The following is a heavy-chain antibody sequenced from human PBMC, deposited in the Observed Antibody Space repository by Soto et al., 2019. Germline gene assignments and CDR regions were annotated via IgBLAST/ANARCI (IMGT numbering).Heavy chain of an antibody. CDR2: ISSGASNM. J-gene: IGHJ6*02. D-gene: IGHD3-3*01. CDR1: GFAFSGFE. CDR3: ARDPNYDFWSGYRNKEGTYGMDV. V-gene: IGHV3-48*03. Sequence: GGSLRLSCAASGFAFSGFEMNWVRQAPGKGLEWVSYISSGASNMYYADTVKGRFTISRDNAQSSLYLQMNSLRVEDTAVYYCARDPNYDFWSGYRNKEGTYGMDVWGQGTTVTVSS.